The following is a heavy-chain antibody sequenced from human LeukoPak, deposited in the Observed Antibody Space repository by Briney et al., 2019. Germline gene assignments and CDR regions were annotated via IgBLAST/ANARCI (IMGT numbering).Heavy chain of an antibody. CDR2: ISWNSGSI. V-gene: IGHV3-9*01. J-gene: IGHJ4*02. CDR1: GFTFDDYA. Sequence: GRSLRLSCAASGFTFDDYAMHWVRQAPGKGLEWVSGISWNSGSIGYADSAKGRFTISRDNAKNSLYLQMNSLRAEDTALYYCAKDIISSVRGGHFDYWGQGTLVTVSS. CDR3: AKDIISSVRGGHFDY. D-gene: IGHD3-10*02.